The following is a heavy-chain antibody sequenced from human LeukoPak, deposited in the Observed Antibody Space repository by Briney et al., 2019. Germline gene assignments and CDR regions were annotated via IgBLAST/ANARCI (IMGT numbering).Heavy chain of an antibody. CDR2: ISSSSSYI. V-gene: IGHV3-21*01. CDR1: GFTFSSYS. Sequence: GGSLRLSCAASGFTFSSYSMNWVRQAPGKGLEWVSSISSSSSYIYYADSVKGRFTISRDNAKNSLYLQMNSLRAEDTAVYYCAGPYGDNGFFDYWGQGTLVTVSS. D-gene: IGHD2-8*01. CDR3: AGPYGDNGFFDY. J-gene: IGHJ4*02.